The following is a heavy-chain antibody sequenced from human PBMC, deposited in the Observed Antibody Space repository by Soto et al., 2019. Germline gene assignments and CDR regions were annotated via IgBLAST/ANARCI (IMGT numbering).Heavy chain of an antibody. CDR3: ANRYYDGSVYLQDY. Sequence: PSETLSLTCTVSGGSISSYYWSWIRQPPGKGLEWIGYIYYSGSTNYNPSLKSRVAVSVDTSKNQFSLRLSSVTAADTAVYYCANRYYDGSVYLQDYGGQGIRVTFPS. D-gene: IGHD3-22*01. CDR1: GGSISSYY. J-gene: IGHJ4*02. V-gene: IGHV4-59*01. CDR2: IYYSGST.